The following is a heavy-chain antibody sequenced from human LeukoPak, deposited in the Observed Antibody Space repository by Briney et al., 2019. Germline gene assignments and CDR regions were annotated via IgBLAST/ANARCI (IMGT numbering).Heavy chain of an antibody. CDR1: GDSISFYY. CDR3: ARAPRRYCSSTSCYQWFDP. D-gene: IGHD2-2*01. CDR2: MYYSGST. J-gene: IGHJ5*02. V-gene: IGHV4-59*01. Sequence: SETLSLTCTVSGDSISFYYWSWIRQPPGKGLECIGYMYYSGSTNYNPTLKSRVTISIDTSKNQLSLKLNSVTAADTAVYYCARAPRRYCSSTSCYQWFDPWGQGTLVTVSS.